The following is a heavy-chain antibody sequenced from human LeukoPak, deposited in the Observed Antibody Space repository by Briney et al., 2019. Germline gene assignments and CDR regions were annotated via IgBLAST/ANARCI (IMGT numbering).Heavy chain of an antibody. J-gene: IGHJ4*02. CDR1: GFTFSSYG. CDR3: ARGVWANYYFDY. Sequence: GGSLRLSCAASGFTFSSYGMHWVRQAPGKGLEWVAVIWYDGSNKYYADSVKGQFTISRDNPKNTLYLQMNSLRAEDTAVYYCARGVWANYYFDYWGQGTLVTVSS. D-gene: IGHD1-26*01. V-gene: IGHV3-33*01. CDR2: IWYDGSNK.